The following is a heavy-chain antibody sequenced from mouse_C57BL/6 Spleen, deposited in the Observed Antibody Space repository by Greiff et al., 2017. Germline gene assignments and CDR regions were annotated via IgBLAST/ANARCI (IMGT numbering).Heavy chain of an antibody. Sequence: VQLQQSGAELVRPGASVTLSCKASGYTFTDYEMHWVKQTPVHGLEWIGAIDPETGGTAYNQKFKGKAILTADKSSSTAYMELRSLTSEDSAVYYCYYGSSLAWFAYWGQGTLVTVSA. J-gene: IGHJ3*01. V-gene: IGHV1-15*01. CDR2: IDPETGGT. CDR3: YYGSSLAWFAY. CDR1: GYTFTDYE. D-gene: IGHD1-1*01.